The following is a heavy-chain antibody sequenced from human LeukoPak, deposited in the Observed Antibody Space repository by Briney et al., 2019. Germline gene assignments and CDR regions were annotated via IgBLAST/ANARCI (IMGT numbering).Heavy chain of an antibody. Sequence: SVKVSCKASGGTFSSYAISWVRQAPGQGHEWMGGIIPIFGTANYAQKFQGRVTITADESTSTAYMELSSLRSEDTAVYYCARGRLNYYDSSGYYDIDAFDIWGQGTMVTVSS. J-gene: IGHJ3*02. CDR1: GGTFSSYA. D-gene: IGHD3-22*01. V-gene: IGHV1-69*13. CDR2: IIPIFGTA. CDR3: ARGRLNYYDSSGYYDIDAFDI.